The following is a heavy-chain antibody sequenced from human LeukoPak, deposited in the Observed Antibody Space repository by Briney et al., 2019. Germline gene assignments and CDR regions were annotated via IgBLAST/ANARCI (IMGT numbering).Heavy chain of an antibody. CDR1: GFTFSRNA. CDR3: AKVTLYDILTGYSTHYFDY. V-gene: IGHV3-23*01. CDR2: LSGSGGDT. Sequence: LSGGSLRLSCAASGFTFSRNAMSWVRQAPGKGLEWVSSLSGSGGDTYYADSVKGRFTISRDNSKNTVYLQMNSLRAEDTAVYYCAKVTLYDILTGYSTHYFDYWGQGTLVTVSS. J-gene: IGHJ4*02. D-gene: IGHD3-9*01.